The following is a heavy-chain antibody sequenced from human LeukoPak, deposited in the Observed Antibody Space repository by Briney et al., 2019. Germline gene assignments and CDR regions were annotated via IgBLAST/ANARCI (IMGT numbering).Heavy chain of an antibody. D-gene: IGHD5-18*01. Sequence: SETLSLTCAVSGDSISSINWWTWVRLSPEKGLEWIGEIHHSGKTNYNPSLKSRVNISLDKSKNHFSLRVNSVVAADTAIYYCARAPDTTIPYYYMDVWGKGTTVTVSS. J-gene: IGHJ6*03. CDR3: ARAPDTTIPYYYMDV. CDR1: GDSISSINW. V-gene: IGHV4-4*02. CDR2: IHHSGKT.